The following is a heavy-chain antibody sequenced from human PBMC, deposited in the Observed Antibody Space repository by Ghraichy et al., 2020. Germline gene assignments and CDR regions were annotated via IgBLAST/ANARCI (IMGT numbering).Heavy chain of an antibody. Sequence: SETLSLTCTVSGGSITNYYWNYIRQPPGKGLEWIGYIYDSGSTNYNPSLKSRVTISVDTSKNQFSLDLTSVTTADTAVYYCARGYGRNSGSLDSWGQGTLVTVSS. V-gene: IGHV4-59*01. CDR3: ARGYGRNSGSLDS. CDR2: IYDSGST. D-gene: IGHD2-2*01. J-gene: IGHJ4*02. CDR1: GGSITNYY.